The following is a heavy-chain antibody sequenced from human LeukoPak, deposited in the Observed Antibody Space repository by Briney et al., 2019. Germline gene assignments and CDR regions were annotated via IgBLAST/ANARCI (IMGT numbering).Heavy chain of an antibody. V-gene: IGHV4-39*01. Sequence: SETLSLTCTVSGGSISSSFYYWGWIRQPPGKGLEWIGSIYHSGSTYYNPSLKSRVTISVDTSRNQFSLNLSSVTAADTAVYYCARRGSWTYYYAMDVWGQGTTVTVSS. CDR1: GGSISSSFYY. CDR2: IYHSGST. J-gene: IGHJ6*02. CDR3: ARRGSWTYYYAMDV. D-gene: IGHD6-13*01.